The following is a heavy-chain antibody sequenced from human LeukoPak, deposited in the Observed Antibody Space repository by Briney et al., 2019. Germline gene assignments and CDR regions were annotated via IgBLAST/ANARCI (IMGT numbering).Heavy chain of an antibody. D-gene: IGHD3-16*01. CDR2: VYSAGGI. V-gene: IGHV3-66*02. Sequence: GGSLRLSCVASGFSLSSYAMSWVRQAPGKAPEWVSLVYSAGGIHYADSVQGRFFISRDISKNTLYLQMNNLKIEDTAVYHCVRDRAEGRHWVEFDPWGQGTVVTVSS. J-gene: IGHJ5*02. CDR1: GFSLSSYA. CDR3: VRDRAEGRHWVEFDP.